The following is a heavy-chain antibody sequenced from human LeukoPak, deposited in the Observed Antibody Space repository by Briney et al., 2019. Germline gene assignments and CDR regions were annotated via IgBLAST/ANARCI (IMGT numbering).Heavy chain of an antibody. Sequence: GESLKISCKTSGYTFTSSWIGWVRQMPGRGLEWMALMDPGGSDTRYSPSFQGQVTVSADKSISTAYLQWSSLKASDTAMYYCARTFPLDSALAFWGQGTLVTVSS. CDR1: GYTFTSSW. D-gene: IGHD5-18*01. J-gene: IGHJ4*02. CDR3: ARTFPLDSALAF. CDR2: MDPGGSDT. V-gene: IGHV5-51*01.